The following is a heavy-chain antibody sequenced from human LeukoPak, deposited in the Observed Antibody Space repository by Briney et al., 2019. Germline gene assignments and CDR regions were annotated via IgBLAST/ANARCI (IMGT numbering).Heavy chain of an antibody. D-gene: IGHD3-3*01. CDR1: GGSISSGSYY. Sequence: SETLSLTCTVSGGSISSGSYYWSWIRQPAGKGPEWIGRIYTSGSTNYNPSLKSRVTISVDTSKNQFSLKLSSVTAADTAVYYCARGRDDFWSGYYMDVWGKGTTVTVSS. J-gene: IGHJ6*03. V-gene: IGHV4-61*02. CDR2: IYTSGST. CDR3: ARGRDDFWSGYYMDV.